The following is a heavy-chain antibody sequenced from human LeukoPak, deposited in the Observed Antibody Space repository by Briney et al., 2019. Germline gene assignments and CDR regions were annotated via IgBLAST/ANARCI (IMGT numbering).Heavy chain of an antibody. CDR2: IYYSGST. D-gene: IGHD6-13*01. CDR1: GGSISSYY. Sequence: SETLSLTCTVSGGSISSYYWSWIRQSPGKGLEWIGDIYYSGSTNYNPSLKSRVTISVDTSKYQFSLKLSSVTAADTAVYYCARQYTCSWVYWFDLWGQGTLVTVSS. J-gene: IGHJ5*02. CDR3: ARQYTCSWVYWFDL. V-gene: IGHV4-59*01.